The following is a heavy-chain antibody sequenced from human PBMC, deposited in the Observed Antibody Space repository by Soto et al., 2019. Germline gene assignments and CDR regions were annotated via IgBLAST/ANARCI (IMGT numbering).Heavy chain of an antibody. V-gene: IGHV4-39*07. CDR1: GGTISSSGSY. D-gene: IGHD6-19*01. Sequence: PSETLSLTCTVSGGTISSSGSYWGWVRQPPGKGLEWIVSFYYTGGTYSTYYNPSLKSRVTISVDTSKSQISLRLTSVTAADTAVYYCARAPGLGVAHIDYWGQGTLVTVS. J-gene: IGHJ4*02. CDR3: ARAPGLGVAHIDY. CDR2: FYYTGGTYST.